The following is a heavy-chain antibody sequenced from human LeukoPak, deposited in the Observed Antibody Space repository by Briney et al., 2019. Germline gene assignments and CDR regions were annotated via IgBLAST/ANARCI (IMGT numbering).Heavy chain of an antibody. CDR3: ARDVDSSMVTNWFDS. CDR1: GGTFSSYS. V-gene: IGHV1-69*13. CDR2: IIVIFGTP. J-gene: IGHJ5*01. Sequence: PGASVEVSCKASGGTFSSYSFSWVRQAPGQGLEWLGGIIVIFGTPNYPQKFHGRVTITADGSTSTVYMELSSLRSEDTAMYYCARDVDSSMVTNWFDSWGQGTLVTVSS. D-gene: IGHD5-18*01.